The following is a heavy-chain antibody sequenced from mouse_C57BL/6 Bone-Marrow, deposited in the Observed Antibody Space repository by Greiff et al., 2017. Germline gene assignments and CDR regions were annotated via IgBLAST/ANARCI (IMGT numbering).Heavy chain of an antibody. J-gene: IGHJ4*01. V-gene: IGHV1-64*01. CDR3: ASWGDY. CDR2: IHPTSGST. CDR1: GYTFTSYW. Sequence: QVHVKQPGAELVKPGASVKLSCKASGYTFTSYWMHWVKQRPGPGLEWIGRIHPTSGSTNYNEKFKSKATLTVDKSSSTAYMQLSSLTSEDSAVYYGASWGDYWGQGTSVTVSS.